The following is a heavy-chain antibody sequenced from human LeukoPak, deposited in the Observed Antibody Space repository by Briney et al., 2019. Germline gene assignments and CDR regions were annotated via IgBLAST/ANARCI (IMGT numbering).Heavy chain of an antibody. CDR3: ASLSPYDY. J-gene: IGHJ4*02. V-gene: IGHV1-46*01. CDR1: GYTFTSYY. Sequence: ASVKVSCKASGYTFTSYYMHWVRQAPGQGLEWMGIINPSGGSTSYAQKFQGRVTMTRDTSISTAYMELSRLRSDDTAVYYCASLSPYDYWGQGTLVTVSS. CDR2: INPSGGST. D-gene: IGHD3-16*02.